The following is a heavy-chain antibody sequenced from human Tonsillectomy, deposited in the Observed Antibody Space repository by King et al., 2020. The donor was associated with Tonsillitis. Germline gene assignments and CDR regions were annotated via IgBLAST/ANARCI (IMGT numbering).Heavy chain of an antibody. J-gene: IGHJ2*01. CDR2: IGNDGSVT. D-gene: IGHD6-19*01. CDR1: GFTFSRYG. V-gene: IGHV3-30*18. Sequence: VQLVESGGGVVQPGRSLRLSCAASGFTFSRYGMHWVRQSPGEGLEWVAVIGNDGSVTYYADSVKGRFTLSRDNSENTLYMQMNSLRVEDTAVYYCAKDIKQVAGDWYSDLWGRGTLVIVSS. CDR3: AKDIKQVAGDWYSDL.